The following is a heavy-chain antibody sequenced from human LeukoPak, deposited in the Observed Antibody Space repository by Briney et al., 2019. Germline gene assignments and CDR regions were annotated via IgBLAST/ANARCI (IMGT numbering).Heavy chain of an antibody. J-gene: IGHJ4*02. CDR3: AKGEDVWRAYFDY. V-gene: IGHV3-23*01. CDR2: ISGSGGST. Sequence: GRSLRLSCAASGFSLSEHYMCWIRQAPGKGLEWVSAISGSGGSTYYADSVKGRFTISRDNSKNTLYLQMNSLRAEDTAVYYCAKGEDVWRAYFDYWGQGTLVTVSS. D-gene: IGHD1-26*01. CDR1: GFSLSEHY.